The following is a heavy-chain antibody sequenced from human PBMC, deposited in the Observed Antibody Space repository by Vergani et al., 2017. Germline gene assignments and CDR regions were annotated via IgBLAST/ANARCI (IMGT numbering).Heavy chain of an antibody. D-gene: IGHD4-11*01. J-gene: IGHJ6*02. Sequence: EVQLVQSGAEVKKPGESLKISCKGSGYSFTSYWIGWVRQMPGKGLEWMGFIYPGDSDTRYSPSFQGQVTISADKSISTAYLQWSSLKASDTAMYYCARQPPSTVTTAYYYGMDVWGQGTTVTVSS. V-gene: IGHV5-51*01. CDR3: ARQPPSTVTTAYYYGMDV. CDR2: IYPGDSDT. CDR1: GYSFTSYW.